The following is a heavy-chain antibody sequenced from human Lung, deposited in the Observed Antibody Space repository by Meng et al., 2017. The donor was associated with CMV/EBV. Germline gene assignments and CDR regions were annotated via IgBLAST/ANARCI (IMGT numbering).Heavy chain of an antibody. J-gene: IGHJ4*02. CDR2: ITGSGTYT. CDR3: ARDTYDILNAKGLDY. D-gene: IGHD3-9*01. Sequence: QVQLVDAGGGLVKTGGSLRLSCAASGFTFSDYYMTWIRQAPGKGLEWVSYITGSGTYTDYADSVRGRFTISRDNAKNSLYLQMNSLRADDTAVYYCARDTYDILNAKGLDYWGQGTLVTVSS. CDR1: GFTFSDYY. V-gene: IGHV3-11*05.